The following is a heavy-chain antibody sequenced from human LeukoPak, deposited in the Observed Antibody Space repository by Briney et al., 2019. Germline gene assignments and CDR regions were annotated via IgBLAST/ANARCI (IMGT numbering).Heavy chain of an antibody. Sequence: SETLSLTCALSGGSIKNYYWSWIRQPLGKGLEWIGYVYYTGTTGYNPSLKSRVTISVETSKDQFSLTLNSLTAADTAVYHCARQSAPFYHYCLDFWGQGTTVIVSS. CDR2: VYYTGTT. CDR1: GGSIKNYY. CDR3: ARQSAPFYHYCLDF. V-gene: IGHV4-59*01. J-gene: IGHJ6*02.